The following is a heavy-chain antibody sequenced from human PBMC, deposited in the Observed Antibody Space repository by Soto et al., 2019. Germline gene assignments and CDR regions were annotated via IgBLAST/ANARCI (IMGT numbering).Heavy chain of an antibody. J-gene: IGHJ4*02. V-gene: IGHV1-46*01. CDR1: GYTFTTYY. Sequence: QVQLVQSGAEVKRPGASVKVSCKASGYTFTTYYMHWVRQAPGQGLEWLGIINPNGGSTTYAQKFQGRVTMTRDTSTGTVYLELSSRRSEDTAVYYCARAGYCSGGTCFHGNCDYWGQGTLVTVSA. CDR3: ARAGYCSGGTCFHGNCDY. CDR2: INPNGGST. D-gene: IGHD2-15*01.